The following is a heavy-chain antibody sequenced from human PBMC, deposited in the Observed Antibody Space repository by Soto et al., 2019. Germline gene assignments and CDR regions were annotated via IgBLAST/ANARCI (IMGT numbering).Heavy chain of an antibody. CDR1: GFTFSTYA. CDR3: AKGPLIVVVPFDS. Sequence: VGSLRLSGAASGFTFSTYAMSWVRQAPGKGLEWVSTITTLGTTYYADSVKGRFTLSRDNSKNMLYLQMNSLRDEDTVLYYCAKGPLIVVVPFDSWGQGTLVTVSS. V-gene: IGHV3-23*01. CDR2: ITTLGTT. J-gene: IGHJ4*02. D-gene: IGHD2-15*01.